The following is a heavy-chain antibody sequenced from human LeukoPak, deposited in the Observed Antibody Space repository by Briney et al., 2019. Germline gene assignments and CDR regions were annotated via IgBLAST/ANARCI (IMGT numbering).Heavy chain of an antibody. Sequence: SETLSLTCTVSGGSVSNSNYYCGWVRQPPGKGLEWIGSIYYSGSTYYNPSLKSRVTISVDTSKNQFSLKLSSVTAADTAVCYCARQRGYCSGGSCYGVFDYWGQGTLVTVSS. CDR2: IYYSGST. D-gene: IGHD2-15*01. CDR3: ARQRGYCSGGSCYGVFDY. V-gene: IGHV4-39*01. CDR1: GGSVSNSNYY. J-gene: IGHJ4*02.